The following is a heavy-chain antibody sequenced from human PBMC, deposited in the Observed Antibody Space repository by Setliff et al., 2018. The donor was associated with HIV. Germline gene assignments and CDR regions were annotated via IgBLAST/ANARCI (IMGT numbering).Heavy chain of an antibody. CDR2: INPSGSIT. D-gene: IGHD1-26*01. J-gene: IGHJ4*02. V-gene: IGHV1-46*01. CDR1: GYTFTNYA. Sequence: GASVKVSCKASGYTFTNYAMHWVRQAPGQRLEWMGVINPSGSITNYAQKFQGRLTLTRDTSMSTVYMELNSLKSEDTAIYYCAREPPRRRGTVAEDYWGQGTLVTVSS. CDR3: AREPPRRRGTVAEDY.